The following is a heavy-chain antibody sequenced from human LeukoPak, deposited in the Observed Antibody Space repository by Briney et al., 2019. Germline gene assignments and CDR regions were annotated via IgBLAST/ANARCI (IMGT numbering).Heavy chain of an antibody. Sequence: PGGSLRLSCAASGFTFSSYSMNCVRQAPGKGLEWVSSISSSSSYIYYADSVKGRFTISRDNSKNTLYLQMNSLRAEDTAVYYCAKDRGVEMAAYYWGQGTLVTVSS. J-gene: IGHJ4*02. CDR3: AKDRGVEMAAYY. V-gene: IGHV3-21*04. CDR2: ISSSSSYI. D-gene: IGHD5-24*01. CDR1: GFTFSSYS.